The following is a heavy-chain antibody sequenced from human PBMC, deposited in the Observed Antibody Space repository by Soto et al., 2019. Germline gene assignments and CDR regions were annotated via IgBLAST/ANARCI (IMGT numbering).Heavy chain of an antibody. Sequence: LSLTFTLSGGSVRAPDWWNWVRQSPDKGLEWIAEVHISGHSNYNPSLRSRVSVSIDSSKNQFYLNLNSVTAADTAIYYCARVRQGCSANNCYFDPWGQGTQVTVSS. CDR3: ARVRQGCSANNCYFDP. CDR2: VHISGHS. CDR1: GGSVRAPDW. D-gene: IGHD1-1*01. V-gene: IGHV4-4*02. J-gene: IGHJ5*01.